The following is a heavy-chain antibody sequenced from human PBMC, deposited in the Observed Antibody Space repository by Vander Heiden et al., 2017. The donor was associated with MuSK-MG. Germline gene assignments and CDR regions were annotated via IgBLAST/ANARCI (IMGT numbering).Heavy chain of an antibody. V-gene: IGHV3-30*18. CDR2: ISYDGSNK. CDR1: GFTFSSDG. CDR3: AKDGILAGGYFDY. Sequence: QVQLVESGGGVVQPGRSLRVSCAASGFTFSSDGMHWVRQAQGKGLEWVAVISYDGSNKYYADSVKGRFTISRDNSKNTLYLQMNSLRAEDTAVYYCAKDGILAGGYFDYWGQGTLVTVSS. J-gene: IGHJ4*02. D-gene: IGHD3-3*02.